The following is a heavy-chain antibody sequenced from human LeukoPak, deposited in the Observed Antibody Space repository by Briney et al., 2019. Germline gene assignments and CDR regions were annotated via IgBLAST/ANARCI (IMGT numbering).Heavy chain of an antibody. V-gene: IGHV3-23*01. CDR1: GFTFSSYA. Sequence: GGSLRLSCAVSGFTFSSYAMSWVRQAPGKGLEWVSGISGSGGSTNYADSVKGRFTISRDNSKNTLYLQMNSLRAEDTAVYYCARGDMITFGGVMSFDYWGQGTLVTVSS. CDR2: ISGSGGST. J-gene: IGHJ4*02. CDR3: ARGDMITFGGVMSFDY. D-gene: IGHD3-16*01.